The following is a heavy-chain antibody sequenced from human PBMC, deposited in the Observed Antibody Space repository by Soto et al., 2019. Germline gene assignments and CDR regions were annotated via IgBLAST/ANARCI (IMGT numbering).Heavy chain of an antibody. D-gene: IGHD3-16*01. J-gene: IGHJ4*02. CDR1: GDSISSSGYY. CDR2: IYYSGSS. Sequence: SETLSLTCSVSGDSISSSGYYWSWIRQRPGKGLEWIGNIYYSGSSYNNPSLKSRVTISVNTSKNQFSLKLSSVTAADTAVYYCARLGPYYDYVWGSSVLLYYFDYWGQGTLVTVSS. CDR3: ARLGPYYDYVWGSSVLLYYFDY. V-gene: IGHV4-31*03.